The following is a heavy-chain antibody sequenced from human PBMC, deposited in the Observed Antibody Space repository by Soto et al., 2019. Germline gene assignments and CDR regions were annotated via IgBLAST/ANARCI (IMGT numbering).Heavy chain of an antibody. D-gene: IGHD1-26*01. CDR2: INPNSGGT. V-gene: IGHV1-2*02. Sequence: ASVKVSCKASGYTFTGYYMHWVRQAPGQGLEWMGWINPNSGGTNYAQKFQGRVTMTRDTSISTAYMELSRLRSDDTAVYYCARWEGVTYYYYYGMDVWGQGTTVTVSS. CDR3: ARWEGVTYYYYYGMDV. J-gene: IGHJ6*02. CDR1: GYTFTGYY.